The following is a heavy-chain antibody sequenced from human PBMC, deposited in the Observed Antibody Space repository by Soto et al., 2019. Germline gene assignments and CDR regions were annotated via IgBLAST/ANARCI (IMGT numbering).Heavy chain of an antibody. V-gene: IGHV4-30-2*01. CDR3: ARGRSTSGYPNFDP. CDR2: IYHSGST. J-gene: IGHJ5*02. Sequence: SETLSLACAVSGCSITTGDYSWNWIRQPPGKGLEWLGYIYHSGSTYYNPSLKGRATISVDRSKNHFSLRLSSVTAADTAVYYCARGRSTSGYPNFDPWGQGTLVTVSS. D-gene: IGHD3-22*01. CDR1: GCSITTGDYS.